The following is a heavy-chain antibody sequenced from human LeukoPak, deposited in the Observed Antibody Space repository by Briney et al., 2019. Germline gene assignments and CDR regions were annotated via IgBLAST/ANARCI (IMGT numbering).Heavy chain of an antibody. Sequence: SETLSLTCIVSGYSISSGFYWGWIRQPPGKGLEWIGSIYHSGRTYYNPSLKSRVTISVGTSKNQFSLKLSSVTAADTAVYYCARVAVGATSPFDYWGQGTLVTVSS. J-gene: IGHJ4*02. D-gene: IGHD1-26*01. CDR1: GYSISSGFY. V-gene: IGHV4-38-2*02. CDR3: ARVAVGATSPFDY. CDR2: IYHSGRT.